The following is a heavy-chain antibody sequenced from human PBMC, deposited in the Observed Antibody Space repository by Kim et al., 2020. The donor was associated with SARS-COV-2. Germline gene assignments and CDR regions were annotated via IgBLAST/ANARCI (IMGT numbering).Heavy chain of an antibody. Sequence: STNYNPSLKSRVTISVDTSKNQFSLKLSSVTAADTAVYYCARDGGTPFDYWGQGTLVTVSS. V-gene: IGHV4-59*01. CDR2: ST. CDR3: ARDGGTPFDY. D-gene: IGHD3-16*01. J-gene: IGHJ4*02.